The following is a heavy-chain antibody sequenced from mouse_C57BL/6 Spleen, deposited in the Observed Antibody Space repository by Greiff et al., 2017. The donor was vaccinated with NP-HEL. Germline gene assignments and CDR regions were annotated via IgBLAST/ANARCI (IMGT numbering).Heavy chain of an antibody. CDR2: ISGGGGNT. CDR3: ARVLLPCFDY. J-gene: IGHJ2*01. D-gene: IGHD2-1*01. Sequence: EVKVVESGGGLVKPGGSLKLSCAASGFTFSSYTMSWVRQTPEKRLEWVATISGGGGNTYYPDSVKGRFTISRDNAKNTLYLQMSSLRSEDTAVYYCARVLLPCFDYWGQGTTLTVSS. V-gene: IGHV5-9*04. CDR1: GFTFSSYT.